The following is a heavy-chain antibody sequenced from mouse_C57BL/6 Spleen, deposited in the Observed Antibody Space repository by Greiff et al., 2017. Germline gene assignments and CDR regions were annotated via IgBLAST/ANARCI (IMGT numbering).Heavy chain of an antibody. CDR3: ATYGNPAYYFAY. CDR2: IYPSDSET. CDR1: GYTFTSYW. J-gene: IGHJ2*01. V-gene: IGHV1-61*01. Sequence: QVQLQQPGADLVRPGSSVKLSCKASGYTFTSYWMDWVNQRPGQGLEWIGNIYPSDSETHYKQKFKDKATLTVDKPSSTAYMQLSSLTSEESAVYYCATYGNPAYYFAYWGQGTTLTVSS. D-gene: IGHD2-1*01.